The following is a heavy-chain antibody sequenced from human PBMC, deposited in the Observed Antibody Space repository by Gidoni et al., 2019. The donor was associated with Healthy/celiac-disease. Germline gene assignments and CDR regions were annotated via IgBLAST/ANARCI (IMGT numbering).Heavy chain of an antibody. V-gene: IGHV3-33*01. D-gene: IGHD4-17*01. CDR1: GFTFSSYG. CDR3: ARDHGYGDYGPEYYFDY. CDR2: IWYDGSNK. J-gene: IGHJ4*02. Sequence: QVQLVESGGGVVQPGRSLRLSCAASGFTFSSYGMHWVRQAPGKGLEWVAVIWYDGSNKYYADSVKGRFTISRDNSKNTLYLQMNSLRAEDTAVYYCARDHGYGDYGPEYYFDYWGQGTLVTVSS.